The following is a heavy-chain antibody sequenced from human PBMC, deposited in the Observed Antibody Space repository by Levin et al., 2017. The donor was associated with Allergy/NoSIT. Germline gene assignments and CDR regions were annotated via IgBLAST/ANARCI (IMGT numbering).Heavy chain of an antibody. CDR2: INHSGST. Sequence: GSLRLSCAVYGGSFSGYYWSWIRQPPGKGLEWIGEINHSGSTNYNPSLKSRVTISVDTSKNQFSLKLSSVTAADTAVYYCARGRHSYAPTRGSFDYWGQGTLVTVSS. CDR3: ARGRHSYAPTRGSFDY. J-gene: IGHJ4*02. CDR1: GGSFSGYY. V-gene: IGHV4-34*01. D-gene: IGHD5-18*01.